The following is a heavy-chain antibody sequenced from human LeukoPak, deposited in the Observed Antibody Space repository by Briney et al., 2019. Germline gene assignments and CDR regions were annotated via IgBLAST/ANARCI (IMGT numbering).Heavy chain of an antibody. V-gene: IGHV3-7*03. Sequence: PPGGSLRLSCAASGFTFSNAWMSWVRQAPGKGLEWVANIKQDGSEKYYVDSVKGRFTISRDNAKNSLYLQMNSLRADDTGVYYCARDKTAFGFDIWGQGTMVTVSS. CDR2: IKQDGSEK. CDR1: GFTFSNAW. J-gene: IGHJ3*02. D-gene: IGHD1-1*01. CDR3: ARDKTAFGFDI.